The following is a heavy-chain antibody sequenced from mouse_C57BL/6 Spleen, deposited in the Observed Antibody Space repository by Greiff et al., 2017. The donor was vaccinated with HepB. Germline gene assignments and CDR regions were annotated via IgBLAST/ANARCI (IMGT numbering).Heavy chain of an antibody. V-gene: IGHV14-4*01. CDR1: GFNIKDDY. D-gene: IGHD1-1*01. J-gene: IGHJ2*01. CDR3: TRGSSYLFDY. CDR2: IDPENGDT. Sequence: VQLQQSGAELVRPGASVKLSCTASGFNIKDDYMHWVKQRPEQGLEWIGWIDPENGDTEYASKFQGKATITADTSSNTAYLQLSSLTSEDPAVYYCTRGSSYLFDYWGQGTTLTVAS.